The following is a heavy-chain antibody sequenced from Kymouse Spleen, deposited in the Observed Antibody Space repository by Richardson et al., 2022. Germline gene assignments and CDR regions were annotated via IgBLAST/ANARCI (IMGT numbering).Heavy chain of an antibody. V-gene: IGHV3-21*03. J-gene: IGHJ5*02. CDR2: ISSSSSYI. D-gene: IGHD1-7*01. Sequence: EVQLVESGGGLVKPGGSLRLSCAASGFTFSSYSMNWVRQAPGKGLEWVSSISSSSSYIYYADSVKGRFTISRDNAKNSLYLQMNSLRAEDTAVYYCAREEVTGTTSWFDPWGQGTLVTVSS. CDR1: GFTFSSYS. CDR3: AREEVTGTTSWFDP.